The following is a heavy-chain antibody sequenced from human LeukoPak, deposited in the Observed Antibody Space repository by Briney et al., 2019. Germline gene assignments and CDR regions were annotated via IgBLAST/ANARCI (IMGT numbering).Heavy chain of an antibody. J-gene: IGHJ4*02. CDR1: GGSISSYY. Sequence: SSETLSLTCTVSGGSISSYYWSWIRQPPGKGLEWIGYIYYSGSTNYNPSLKSRVTISVDTSKNQFSLKLSSVTAADTAVYYCARVSPDILTGYAYYFDYWGQRTLVTVSS. V-gene: IGHV4-59*01. CDR3: ARVSPDILTGYAYYFDY. D-gene: IGHD3-9*01. CDR2: IYYSGST.